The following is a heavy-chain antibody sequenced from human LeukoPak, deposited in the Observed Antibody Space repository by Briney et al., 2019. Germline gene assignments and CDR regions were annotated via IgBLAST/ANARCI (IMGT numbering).Heavy chain of an antibody. Sequence: AETLSLPCSVSGGPISRYYWRWLRQPPGKGLDWIGYIYYIGSTNYNPSLKSGVTISVDTSKNQFSLKLSSVTAADTAVYYCARSRGTGTTGNGFDPWGQGTLVTVSS. CDR2: IYYIGST. CDR1: GGPISRYY. J-gene: IGHJ5*02. D-gene: IGHD1-1*01. CDR3: ARSRGTGTTGNGFDP. V-gene: IGHV4-59*01.